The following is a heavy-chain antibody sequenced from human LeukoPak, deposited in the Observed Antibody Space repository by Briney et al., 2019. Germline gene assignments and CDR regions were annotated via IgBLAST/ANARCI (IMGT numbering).Heavy chain of an antibody. D-gene: IGHD3-22*01. Sequence: ASVQISCKASGYTFTSYYMHWVRQAPGQGLEWMGIINPSGGSTSYAQKFQGRVTMTRDTSTSTVYMELSSLRSEDTAVYYCAMFYYDSSGYYLGYFDYWGQGTLVTVSS. CDR1: GYTFTSYY. V-gene: IGHV1-46*01. J-gene: IGHJ4*02. CDR2: INPSGGST. CDR3: AMFYYDSSGYYLGYFDY.